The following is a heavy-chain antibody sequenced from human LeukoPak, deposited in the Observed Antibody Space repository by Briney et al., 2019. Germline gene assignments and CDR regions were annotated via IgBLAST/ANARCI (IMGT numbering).Heavy chain of an antibody. D-gene: IGHD4-17*01. Sequence: SETLSLTCAVYGGSFSGYYWSWIRQPPGKGLEWIGEINHSGSTNYNPSLKSRVTISVDTSKNQFSLKLSSVTAADTAVYYCARGSSPNYGDYVYYYYYYMDVWGKGTTVTVSS. CDR1: GGSFSGYY. J-gene: IGHJ6*03. CDR2: INHSGST. V-gene: IGHV4-34*01. CDR3: ARGSSPNYGDYVYYYYYYMDV.